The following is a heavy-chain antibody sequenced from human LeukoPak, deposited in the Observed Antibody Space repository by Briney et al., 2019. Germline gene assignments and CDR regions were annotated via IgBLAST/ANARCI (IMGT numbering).Heavy chain of an antibody. V-gene: IGHV3-66*02. Sequence: GGSLTLSCAASGFTISSNYMSWVRQAPGKGLEWVSVIYCGGSTYYADSVKGRFTISRDTSKNTLYLQMNSLRAEDTAVYYCARDPVAGEPGKSKPKDYWGQGTLVTVSS. CDR1: GFTISSNY. CDR3: ARDPVAGEPGKSKPKDY. J-gene: IGHJ4*02. D-gene: IGHD1-14*01. CDR2: IYCGGST.